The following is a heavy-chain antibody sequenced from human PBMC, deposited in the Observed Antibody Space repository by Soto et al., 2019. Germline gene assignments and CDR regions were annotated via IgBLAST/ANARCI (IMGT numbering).Heavy chain of an antibody. J-gene: IGHJ5*02. CDR3: VKVSMFYDILTGYYSTNFFDP. CDR2: ISGSGGST. D-gene: IGHD3-9*01. Sequence: GGSLRLSCAASGFTFSSYAMSWVRQAPGKGLEWVSAISGSGGSTYYADSVKGRFTISRDNSKNTLYLQMNSLRPEDTAVYYCVKVSMFYDILTGYYSTNFFDPWGQGTLVTVSS. CDR1: GFTFSSYA. V-gene: IGHV3-23*01.